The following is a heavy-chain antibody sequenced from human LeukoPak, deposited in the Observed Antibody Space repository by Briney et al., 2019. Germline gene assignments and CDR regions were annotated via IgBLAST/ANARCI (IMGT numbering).Heavy chain of an antibody. J-gene: IGHJ4*02. CDR2: IDIPGNT. V-gene: IGHV3-13*01. CDR3: AREGLPPGVDY. CDR1: GFTFSSYG. Sequence: GRSLRLSCAASGFTFSSYGMHWVRQPPGKGLEWVSGIDIPGNTYYPDSVKGRFTMSRESAKNSLYLQMNSLRAGDTAVYYCAREGLPPGVDYWGQGTLVTVSS. D-gene: IGHD1-14*01.